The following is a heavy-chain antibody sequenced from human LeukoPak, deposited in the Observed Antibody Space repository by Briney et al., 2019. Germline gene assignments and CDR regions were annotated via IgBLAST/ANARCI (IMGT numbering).Heavy chain of an antibody. CDR3: ARAVFYSSNWWNFDS. J-gene: IGHJ4*02. CDR2: INSDGSGT. D-gene: IGHD6-13*01. CDR1: GFTFNSYW. V-gene: IGHV3-74*01. Sequence: GGSLRLSCAASGFTFNSYWMHWVRRAPGKGLVWVSRINSDGSGTSDADFVKGRFTISRDNSKNTLYLQMNSLRAEDTAMYYCARAVFYSSNWWNFDSWGQGTLVTVSS.